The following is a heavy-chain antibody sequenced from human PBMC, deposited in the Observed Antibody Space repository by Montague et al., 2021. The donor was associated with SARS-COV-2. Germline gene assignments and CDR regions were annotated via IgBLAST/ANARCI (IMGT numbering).Heavy chain of an antibody. CDR2: INHSGST. CDR3: ARGVPVTTFYYSYGMDV. V-gene: IGHV4-34*01. Sequence: SETLSLTCAVYGGSFSGYYWSWIRQPPGKGLEWIGEINHSGSTNXNPSLKSRVTITVDTSKNQFSLKLSSVTAADTALYYCARGVPVTTFYYSYGMDVWGQGTTVTVSS. J-gene: IGHJ6*02. D-gene: IGHD4-11*01. CDR1: GGSFSGYY.